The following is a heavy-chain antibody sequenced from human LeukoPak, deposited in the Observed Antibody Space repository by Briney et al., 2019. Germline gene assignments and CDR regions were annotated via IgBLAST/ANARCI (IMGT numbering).Heavy chain of an antibody. V-gene: IGHV1-2*02. CDR3: AQGGYYDSSGRYYFDY. J-gene: IGHJ4*02. CDR2: INPNSRDT. D-gene: IGHD3-22*01. Sequence: ASVKVSCKASGYTFTGYYMHWVRQAPGQGLEWMGWINPNSRDTNYAQKFQGRVTMTRDTSISTAYMELSRLRSDDTAVYSWAQGGYYDSSGRYYFDYWGQGTLVTVSS. CDR1: GYTFTGYY.